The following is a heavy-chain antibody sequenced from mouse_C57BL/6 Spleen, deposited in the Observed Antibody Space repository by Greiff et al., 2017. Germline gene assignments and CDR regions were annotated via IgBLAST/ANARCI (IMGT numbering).Heavy chain of an antibody. Sequence: VQLQQSGPELVKPGASVKISCKASGYTFTDYYMNWVKQSHGKSLEWIGDINPNNGGTSYNQKFKGKATLTVDKSSRTAYMELRSLASEDSAVYYCARDNLSYFDYWGQGTTLTVSS. CDR3: ARDNLSYFDY. J-gene: IGHJ2*01. D-gene: IGHD1-3*01. CDR2: INPNNGGT. CDR1: GYTFTDYY. V-gene: IGHV1-26*01.